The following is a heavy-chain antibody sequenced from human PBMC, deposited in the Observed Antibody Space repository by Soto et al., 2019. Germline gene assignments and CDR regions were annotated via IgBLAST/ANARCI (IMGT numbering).Heavy chain of an antibody. Sequence: PSETLSLTCSVSGGPLNAYYWTWIRQPPGKRPEWLGHISYNGITNYNPSLKSRVTMSVDTSKNQIPLKVSGVSAADTAVYYCATSQKGYNWNYFDHWGQGALVTVSS. CDR3: ATSQKGYNWNYFDH. CDR2: ISYNGIT. J-gene: IGHJ4*02. V-gene: IGHV4-59*04. CDR1: GGPLNAYY. D-gene: IGHD1-20*01.